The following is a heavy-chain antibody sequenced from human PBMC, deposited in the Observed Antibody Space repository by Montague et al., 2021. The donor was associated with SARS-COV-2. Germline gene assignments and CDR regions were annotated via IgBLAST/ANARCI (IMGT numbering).Heavy chain of an antibody. CDR1: GFTFNKYS. CDR3: ARAHSGSYSVGGDAFDL. CDR2: ISTSSLYI. V-gene: IGHV3-21*01. J-gene: IGHJ3*01. Sequence: SLRLSCAASGFTFNKYSMNWVRQAPGKGLAWVSSISTSSLYIYYTDSVKGRFTVARANAKNSVFLEMNSLRVEDTAVYYCARAHSGSYSVGGDAFDLWGRGTLVTVSS. D-gene: IGHD5/OR15-5a*01.